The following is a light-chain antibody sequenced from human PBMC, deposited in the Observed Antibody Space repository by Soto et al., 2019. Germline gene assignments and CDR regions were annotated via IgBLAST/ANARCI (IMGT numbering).Light chain of an antibody. Sequence: IVLTQSPATLSVSPWEIVTLSCRASQSVDINLAWYQQKPGQAPRLLIYGASTRATDMSGTFSGRGSGTEFTLTISNVRPEDFAVYYCQQYRSWPRTFGQGTKVDI. CDR3: QQYRSWPRT. CDR2: GAS. CDR1: QSVDIN. V-gene: IGKV3-15*01. J-gene: IGKJ1*01.